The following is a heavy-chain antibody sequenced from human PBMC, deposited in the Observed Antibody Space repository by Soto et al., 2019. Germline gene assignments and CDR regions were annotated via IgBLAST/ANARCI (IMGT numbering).Heavy chain of an antibody. CDR2: IYYRGNT. D-gene: IGHD6-13*01. CDR3: ARSGYGSSDFDH. CDR1: HGSVSIDPLY. J-gene: IGHJ4*01. Sequence: TLSLTLTFSHGSVSIDPLYCPWIRQHPGKGLEWIGDIYYRGNTYYRPSLKSRVSISIDTSQNQFSLRLNSVTAAHTAVYYCARSGYGSSDFDHWGQGTLVTVSS. V-gene: IGHV4-31*03.